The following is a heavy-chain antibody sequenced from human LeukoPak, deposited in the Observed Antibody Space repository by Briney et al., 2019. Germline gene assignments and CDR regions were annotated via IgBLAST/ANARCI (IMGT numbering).Heavy chain of an antibody. CDR2: ISGSGGST. D-gene: IGHD6-6*01. CDR3: AKSIAARRGFDY. CDR1: GFTFSSYT. J-gene: IGHJ4*02. V-gene: IGHV3-23*01. Sequence: GGSLRLSCAASGFTFSSYTMSWVRQAPGKGLEWVSAISGSGGSTYYADSVKGRFTISRDNSKNTLYLQMNSLRAEDTAVYYCAKSIAARRGFDYWGQGTLVTVSS.